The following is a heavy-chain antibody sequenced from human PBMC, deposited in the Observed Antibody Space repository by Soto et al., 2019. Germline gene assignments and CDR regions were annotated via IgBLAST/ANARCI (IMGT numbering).Heavy chain of an antibody. CDR3: ARGGWLRSSFDY. CDR2: INHSGST. D-gene: IGHD5-12*01. Sequence: QVQLQQWGAGLLKPSETLSLTCAVYGGSFSGYYWSWIRQSPGKGLEWIGEINHSGSTNYNPSLKSRVTISVDTSKNQFSLKLSSVTAADTAVYYCARGGWLRSSFDYWGQGTLVTVSS. CDR1: GGSFSGYY. J-gene: IGHJ4*02. V-gene: IGHV4-34*01.